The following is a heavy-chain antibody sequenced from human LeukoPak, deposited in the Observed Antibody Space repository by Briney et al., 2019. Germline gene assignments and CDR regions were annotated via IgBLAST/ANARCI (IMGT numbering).Heavy chain of an antibody. J-gene: IGHJ4*02. D-gene: IGHD1-26*01. V-gene: IGHV4-59*12. CDR3: ARDRGSGSYYSLPLFDY. Sequence: PSETLSLTCTVSGGSISSYYWSWIRQPPGKGLEWIGYIYYSGSTNYNPSLKSRVTMSVDTSKNQFSLKLSSVTAADTAVYYCARDRGSGSYYSLPLFDYWGQGTLVTVSS. CDR1: GGSISSYY. CDR2: IYYSGST.